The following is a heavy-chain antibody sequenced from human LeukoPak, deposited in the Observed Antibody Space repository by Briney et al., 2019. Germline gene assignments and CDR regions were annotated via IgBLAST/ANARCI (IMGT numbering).Heavy chain of an antibody. CDR3: AKERGGIAVAGVFWYFDL. CDR1: GFTFSSYG. V-gene: IGHV3-30*18. J-gene: IGHJ2*01. CDR2: ISYDGSNK. D-gene: IGHD6-19*01. Sequence: GGSLRLSCAASGFTFSSYGMHWVRQAPGKGLERVAVISYDGSNKYYADSVKGRFTISRDNSKNTLYLQMNSLRAEDTAVYYCAKERGGIAVAGVFWYFDLWGRGTLVTVSS.